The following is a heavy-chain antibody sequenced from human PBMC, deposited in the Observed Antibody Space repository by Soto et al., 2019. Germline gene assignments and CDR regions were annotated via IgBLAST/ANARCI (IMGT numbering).Heavy chain of an antibody. CDR1: GYTLTELS. Sequence: ASVKVSCKVSGYTLTELSMHWVRQAPGKGLEWMGGFDPEDGETIYAQKFQGRVTVTEDTSTDTAYMELSSLRSEDTAVYYCATSRYSYGWDYFDYWGQGTLVTVS. CDR2: FDPEDGET. CDR3: ATSRYSYGWDYFDY. J-gene: IGHJ4*02. D-gene: IGHD5-18*01. V-gene: IGHV1-24*01.